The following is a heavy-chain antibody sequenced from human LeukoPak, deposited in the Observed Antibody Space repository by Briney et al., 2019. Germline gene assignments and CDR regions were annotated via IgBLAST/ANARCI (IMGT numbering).Heavy chain of an antibody. CDR2: INHSGST. CDR1: GGSFSGYY. CDR3: ASHRDGYNEYYFDY. Sequence: SETLSLTCAVYGGSFSGYYWSWIRQPPGKGLEWIGEINHSGSTNYNPSLKSRVTISVDTSKNQFSLKLSSVTAADTAVYYCASHRDGYNEYYFDYWGQGTLVTVSS. V-gene: IGHV4-34*01. D-gene: IGHD5-24*01. J-gene: IGHJ4*02.